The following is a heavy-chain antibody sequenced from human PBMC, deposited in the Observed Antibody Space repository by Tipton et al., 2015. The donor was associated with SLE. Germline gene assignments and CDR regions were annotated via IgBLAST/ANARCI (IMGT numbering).Heavy chain of an antibody. D-gene: IGHD3-22*01. CDR2: INPSGGST. V-gene: IGHV1-46*03. J-gene: IGHJ4*02. CDR3: ARGDYYDSSGYLRGFDY. Sequence: QLVQSGAEVKKPGASVKVSCKASGYTFTSYYMHWVRQAPGQGLEWMGIINPSGGSTSYAQKFQGRVTMTRDTSTSTVYMELSSLRSEDTAVYYCARGDYYDSSGYLRGFDYWGQGTLVTVSS. CDR1: GYTFTSYY.